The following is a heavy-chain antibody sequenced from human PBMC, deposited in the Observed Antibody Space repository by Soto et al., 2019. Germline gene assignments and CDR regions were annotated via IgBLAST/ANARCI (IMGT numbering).Heavy chain of an antibody. CDR2: ISGSGGVT. Sequence: PGGSLRLSCEASGFTLSSYAMSWVRQAPGKGLEWVSVISGSGGVTHYADPVKGRFTISRDNSKNTLYMQMNSLRAEDTAVYYCAKNFRDCSGTSCYSTAHWGQGTLVTVSS. J-gene: IGHJ4*02. CDR1: GFTLSSYA. CDR3: AKNFRDCSGTSCYSTAH. V-gene: IGHV3-23*01. D-gene: IGHD2-2*01.